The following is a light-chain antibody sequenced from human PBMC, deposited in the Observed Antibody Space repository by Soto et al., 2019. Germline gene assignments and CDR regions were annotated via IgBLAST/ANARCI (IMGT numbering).Light chain of an antibody. J-gene: IGKJ2*01. CDR1: QGIRNA. Sequence: DIPMTQSPSSLSASVGDRVTITCRASQGIRNALGWYQQKPGRAPKRLIYVASNLQSGVPSRFSGSGSGTEFTLTISSLQPEDFATYYCLQHNSYPYTFGQGTKLEIK. CDR3: LQHNSYPYT. CDR2: VAS. V-gene: IGKV1-17*01.